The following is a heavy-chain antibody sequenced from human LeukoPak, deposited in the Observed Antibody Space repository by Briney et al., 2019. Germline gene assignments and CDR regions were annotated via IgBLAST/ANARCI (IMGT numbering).Heavy chain of an antibody. Sequence: SVKVSCKASGGTFSSYAISWVRQAPGQGLEWMGGIIPIFGTANYAQKFQGRVTITTDESTSTAYMELSSLRSEDTAVYYCARGTEAGAQYYYESSGYPQDAFDIWGQGTTVTVSS. CDR1: GGTFSSYA. CDR3: ARGTEAGAQYYYESSGYPQDAFDI. J-gene: IGHJ3*02. CDR2: IIPIFGTA. D-gene: IGHD3-22*01. V-gene: IGHV1-69*05.